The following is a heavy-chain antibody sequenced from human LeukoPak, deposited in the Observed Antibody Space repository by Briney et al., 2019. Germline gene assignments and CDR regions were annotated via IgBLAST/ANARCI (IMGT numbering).Heavy chain of an antibody. D-gene: IGHD3-9*01. CDR1: GFTFSSYS. CDR2: ISSSSSYI. Sequence: GGSLRLSCAASGFTFSSYSMNWVRQAPGKGLEWVSSISSSSSYIYYADSVKGRFTISRDNAKNSLYLQMNSLRAEDTAVYYCARVLSRARYFDWLLQRNYGMDVWGQGPRSPSP. CDR3: ARVLSRARYFDWLLQRNYGMDV. V-gene: IGHV3-21*01. J-gene: IGHJ6*02.